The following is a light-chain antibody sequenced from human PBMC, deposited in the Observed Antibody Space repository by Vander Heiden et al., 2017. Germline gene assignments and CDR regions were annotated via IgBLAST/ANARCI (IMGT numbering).Light chain of an antibody. CDR1: SSNIGTNY. CDR3: AAWDDSLSVV. CDR2: RNN. J-gene: IGLJ2*01. V-gene: IGLV1-47*01. Sequence: QSVLTQPPSASGTPGQRVTIPCSGSSSNIGTNYVYWYQQLPGTAPKLLIYRNNQRPSGVPDRFSGSKSGTSASLAISGLRSEDEAVYYCAAWDDSLSVVIGGGTKVTVL.